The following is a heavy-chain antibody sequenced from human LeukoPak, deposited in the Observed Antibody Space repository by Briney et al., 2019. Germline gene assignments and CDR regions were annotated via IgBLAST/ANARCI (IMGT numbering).Heavy chain of an antibody. CDR3: ASYGSGSYYDDNY. D-gene: IGHD3-10*01. V-gene: IGHV4-61*02. CDR2: IYTSGST. CDR1: GGSISSSSYY. Sequence: KPSETLSLTCSVSGGSISSSSYYWSWIRQPAGKGLEWIGRIYTSGSTNYNPSLKSRVTMSVDTSKNQFSLKLSSVTAADTAVYYCASYGSGSYYDDNYWGQGTLVTVSS. J-gene: IGHJ4*02.